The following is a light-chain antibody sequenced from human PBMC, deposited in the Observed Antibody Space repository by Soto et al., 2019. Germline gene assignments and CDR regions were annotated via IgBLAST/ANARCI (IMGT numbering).Light chain of an antibody. CDR1: QSVSSN. CDR3: QQYNNWPPYT. Sequence: EIVMTLSPTTLYMFPGKRATLSCVPCQSVSSNLAWYQQKPGQAPRLLFYGASTRAIGISARFSGSGSGTEFSLTMSRLQSKDFAVYYCQQYNNWPPYTFGQATKVDIK. J-gene: IGKJ2*01. CDR2: GAS. V-gene: IGKV3-15*01.